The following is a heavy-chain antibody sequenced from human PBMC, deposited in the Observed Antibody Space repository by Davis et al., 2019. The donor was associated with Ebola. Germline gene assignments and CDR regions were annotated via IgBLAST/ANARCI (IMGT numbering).Heavy chain of an antibody. J-gene: IGHJ3*01. CDR2: FVLIVLHP. V-gene: IGHV3-64D*06. CDR1: GFTFSNFA. D-gene: IGHD3/OR15-3a*01. Sequence: PGGSLRLSCSPSGFTFSNFAMHWVRQAPGKGLEFVASFVLIVLHPTPTDSLKGRFTISRDDPKATLYLQMSSLRPEDTAVYYCVKEGTVAVIFSKAFDVWGQGTMVTVSS. CDR3: VKEGTVAVIFSKAFDV.